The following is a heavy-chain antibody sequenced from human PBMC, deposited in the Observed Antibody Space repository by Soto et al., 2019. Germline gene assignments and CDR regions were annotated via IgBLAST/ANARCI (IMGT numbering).Heavy chain of an antibody. CDR1: GLTLRRFA. Sequence: QVQLVESGGGVVQPGRSLRLSCAASGLTLRRFAMHWVRQAPGKGLEWVAVIGYDGSNKDYSDSVKGRFTISRDNSKNTLYLQMNSRRPEDTAVYYCARDPVNYYGSWTYGMDVGGQGTTVTVSS. D-gene: IGHD3-10*01. CDR3: ARDPVNYYGSWTYGMDV. V-gene: IGHV3-30-3*01. J-gene: IGHJ6*02. CDR2: IGYDGSNK.